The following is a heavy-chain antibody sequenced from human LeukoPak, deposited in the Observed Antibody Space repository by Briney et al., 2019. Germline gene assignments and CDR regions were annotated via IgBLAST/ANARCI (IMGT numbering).Heavy chain of an antibody. CDR1: GFTFSSYG. CDR2: IWEDGSNK. CDR3: ARQADYGSGSYDHYYYYGMDV. J-gene: IGHJ6*02. V-gene: IGHV3-33*01. Sequence: GGCLRLSWAASGFTFSSYGMHWVRQAPGRGREWVAVIWEDGSNKYYAESVKGGFTISRDNSKNTLYLQMNRLRAEDTAVYYCARQADYGSGSYDHYYYYGMDVWGQGTTVTVSS. D-gene: IGHD3-10*01.